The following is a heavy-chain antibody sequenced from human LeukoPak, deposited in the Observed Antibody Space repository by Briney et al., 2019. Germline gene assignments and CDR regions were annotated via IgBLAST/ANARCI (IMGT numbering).Heavy chain of an antibody. D-gene: IGHD4-17*01. CDR3: ARGMTTVRYFDY. CDR1: GFTFSSYS. J-gene: IGHJ4*02. Sequence: GGSLRLSCAASGFTFSSYSMNWVRQAPGRGLEWVSSISSSSYIYYGDSVKGRFTISRDNAKNSLYLQMNSLRAEDTAVYYCARGMTTVRYFDYWGQGTLVTVSS. V-gene: IGHV3-21*01. CDR2: ISSSSYI.